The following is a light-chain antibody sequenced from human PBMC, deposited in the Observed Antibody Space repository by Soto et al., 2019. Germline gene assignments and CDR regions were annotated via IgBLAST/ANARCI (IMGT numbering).Light chain of an antibody. CDR1: QTVSSKY. Sequence: ESVLTQSPGTLSLSPGERATLSCRASQTVSSKYLTWYQQKPGQAPRLLIYGASIRATGIPDRFSGSRSGADFTLTISKLEPEDFAVYFCQQFDDSPPAFTFGQGNKLEI. J-gene: IGKJ2*01. CDR2: GAS. V-gene: IGKV3-20*01. CDR3: QQFDDSPPAFT.